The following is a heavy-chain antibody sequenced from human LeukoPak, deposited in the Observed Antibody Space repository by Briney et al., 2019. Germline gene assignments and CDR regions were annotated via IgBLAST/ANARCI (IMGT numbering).Heavy chain of an antibody. CDR1: GFTFSSYA. Sequence: SLRLSCAASGFTFSSYAMHWVRQPPGKGLEWIGEIYHSGSTNYNPSLKSRVTISVDKSKNQFSLKLSSVTAADTAVYYCARGLHRGAFDIWGQGTMVTVSS. V-gene: IGHV4-4*02. J-gene: IGHJ3*02. CDR3: ARGLHRGAFDI. CDR2: IYHSGST.